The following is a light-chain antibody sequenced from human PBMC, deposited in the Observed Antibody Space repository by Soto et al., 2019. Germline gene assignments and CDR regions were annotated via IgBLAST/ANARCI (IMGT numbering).Light chain of an antibody. V-gene: IGLV2-8*01. CDR2: EVT. Sequence: QSVLTQPPSASGSPGQSVTISCTGTSSDVGGYNYVSWCQQHPGKAPKLMIYEVTKRPSGVPDRFSGSKSGNTASLTVSGLQTDDEADYYCSSYAGSNNFVVFGGGTQLTVL. CDR3: SSYAGSNNFVV. CDR1: SSDVGGYNY. J-gene: IGLJ2*01.